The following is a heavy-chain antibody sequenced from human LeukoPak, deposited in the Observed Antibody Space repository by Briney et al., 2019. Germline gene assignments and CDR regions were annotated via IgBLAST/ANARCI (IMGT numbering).Heavy chain of an antibody. V-gene: IGHV4-39*07. CDR2: IYYSGNT. CDR1: GGSISSSTYY. J-gene: IGHJ4*02. CDR3: ARGRMGPTPYYFDH. D-gene: IGHD1-26*01. Sequence: SETLSLTCTVSGGSISSSTYYWGWIRQPPGEGLEWIGSIYYSGNTYYNPSLKSRVTISVDTSKDQFSLRLSSVTAADTAVYYCARGRMGPTPYYFDHWGQGTLVTVSS.